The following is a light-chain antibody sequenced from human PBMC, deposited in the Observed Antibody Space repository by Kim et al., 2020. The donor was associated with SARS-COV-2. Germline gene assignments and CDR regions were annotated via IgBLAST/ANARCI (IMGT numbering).Light chain of an antibody. Sequence: IQVTQSPSSLSASVGDRVTITCRTSETITSYLNWYQQKPGKAPKLLIYASSNLQSGVPSRFSGSGFATHFTLTINSLEPDDFATYFCQQTYRLSAFGEGTKVDIK. CDR2: ASS. J-gene: IGKJ4*01. CDR1: ETITSY. CDR3: QQTYRLSA. V-gene: IGKV1-39*01.